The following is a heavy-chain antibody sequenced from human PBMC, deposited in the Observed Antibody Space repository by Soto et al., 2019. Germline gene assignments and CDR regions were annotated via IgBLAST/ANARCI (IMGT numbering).Heavy chain of an antibody. CDR2: IDWDDDK. CDR3: ARGSGYYYWDDY. CDR1: GFSLSTSGMC. Sequence: GSGPTLVNPTQTLTLTCTFSGFSLSTSGMCVSWIRQPPGKALEWLARIDWDDDKYYSTSLKTRLTISKDTSKNQVVLTMTNMDPVDTATYYCARGSGYYYWDDYWGQGTLVTVSS. D-gene: IGHD3-22*01. V-gene: IGHV2-70*11. J-gene: IGHJ4*02.